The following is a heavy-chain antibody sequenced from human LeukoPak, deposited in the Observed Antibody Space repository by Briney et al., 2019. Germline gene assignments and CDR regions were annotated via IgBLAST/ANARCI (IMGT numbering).Heavy chain of an antibody. CDR2: ISYDGSNK. CDR3: ARLPRIQLWATLDY. Sequence: GGSLRLSCAASGFTFSRYGMHWVRQAPGKGLEWVSLISYDGSNKYYADSVKGRFTISRDNSKNTLYLQMNSLRDEDTAVYYCARLPRIQLWATLDYWGQGTLVTVSS. J-gene: IGHJ4*02. V-gene: IGHV3-30*03. D-gene: IGHD5-18*01. CDR1: GFTFSRYG.